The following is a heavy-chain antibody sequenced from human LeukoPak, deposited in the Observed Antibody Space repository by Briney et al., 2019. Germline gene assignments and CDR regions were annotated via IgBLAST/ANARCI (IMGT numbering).Heavy chain of an antibody. V-gene: IGHV1-8*03. CDR2: MNPNSGST. CDR3: ARGRSTGYPYYFEY. D-gene: IGHD5-12*01. CDR1: AYTFTSYD. Sequence: ASVKVSCTASAYTFTSYDINWVRQATGQGLEWMGWMNPNSGSTGYAQKFQGRVTITRNTSISTAYMELSGLRSEDTAVYYCARGRSTGYPYYFEYWGQGTLVTVSS. J-gene: IGHJ4*02.